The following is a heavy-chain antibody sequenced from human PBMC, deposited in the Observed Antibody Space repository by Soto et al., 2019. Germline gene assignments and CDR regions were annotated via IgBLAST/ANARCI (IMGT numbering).Heavy chain of an antibody. CDR2: INHSGST. Sequence: SETLSLTCAVYGGSFSGYYWSWIRQPPGKGLEWIGEINHSGSTNYNPSLKSRVTISVDTSKNQFSLKLSSVTAADTAVYYCARGRTTGDLPYWGQGTLVTVSS. D-gene: IGHD7-27*01. CDR3: ARGRTTGDLPY. CDR1: GGSFSGYY. J-gene: IGHJ4*02. V-gene: IGHV4-34*01.